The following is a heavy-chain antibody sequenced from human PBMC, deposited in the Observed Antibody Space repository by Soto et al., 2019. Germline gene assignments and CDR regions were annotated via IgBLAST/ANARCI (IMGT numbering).Heavy chain of an antibody. Sequence: QVQLVQSGAEVKKPGASVKVSCKASGYTFTSYGISWVRQAPGQGLEWMGWISAYNGNTNYAQKLQGRVTMTTDTSTRTAYMELRRLRSDDTAVYYCARGYRSTMVRGELSEYWGQGTLVTVSS. D-gene: IGHD3-10*01. V-gene: IGHV1-18*01. CDR1: GYTFTSYG. J-gene: IGHJ4*02. CDR2: ISAYNGNT. CDR3: ARGYRSTMVRGELSEY.